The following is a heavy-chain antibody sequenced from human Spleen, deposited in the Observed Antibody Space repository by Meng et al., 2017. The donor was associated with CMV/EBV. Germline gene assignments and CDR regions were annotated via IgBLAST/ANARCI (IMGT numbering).Heavy chain of an antibody. V-gene: IGHV3-23*01. J-gene: IGHJ4*02. CDR2: ISAGGGTT. Sequence: CAASGFTFSSYAMSWVRQVPGKGLEWVSTISAGGGTTYYADSVKGRFTISRDNSKNTLYLQMKSLRAEDTAVYYCAKAGSAWYYEYWGQGALVTVSS. CDR3: AKAGSAWYYEY. CDR1: GFTFSSYA.